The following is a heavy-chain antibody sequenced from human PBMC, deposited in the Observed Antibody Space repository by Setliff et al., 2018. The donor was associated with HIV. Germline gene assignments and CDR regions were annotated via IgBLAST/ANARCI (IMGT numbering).Heavy chain of an antibody. V-gene: IGHV4-59*01. CDR1: GGSISSDY. Sequence: SETLSLTCTVSGGSISSDYWSWIRQPPGKGLEWIGYLYYSGSTNYNPSLKSRVTISVATSKNQFSLKLNSVTTADTAVYYCARSRTSSGYYGVTGYGMDVWGQGTTVTVSS. D-gene: IGHD3-22*01. CDR3: ARSRTSSGYYGVTGYGMDV. J-gene: IGHJ6*02. CDR2: LYYSGST.